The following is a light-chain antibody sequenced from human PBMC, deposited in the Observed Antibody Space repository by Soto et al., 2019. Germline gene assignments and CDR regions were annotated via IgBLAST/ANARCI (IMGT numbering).Light chain of an antibody. CDR3: QQLNSYPL. J-gene: IGKJ3*01. CDR2: AAS. Sequence: IQLTQSPSSLSASVGDRATITCRASQGISSYLAWYQQKPGKAHKLQIYAASTLPSGVPSRFSGSGSGTEFTLTISSLQHDDFASYYCQQLNSYPLFGPGTKVDI. CDR1: QGISSY. V-gene: IGKV1-9*01.